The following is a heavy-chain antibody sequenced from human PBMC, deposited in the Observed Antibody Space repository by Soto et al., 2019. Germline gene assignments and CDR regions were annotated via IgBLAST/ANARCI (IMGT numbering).Heavy chain of an antibody. J-gene: IGHJ4*02. CDR1: GFTFNNAW. V-gene: IGHV3-15*07. CDR2: IKSKTNDGTT. D-gene: IGHD4-17*01. CDR3: LANGAYVHF. Sequence: GGSLRLSCAASGFTFNNAWMNWVRQAPGKGLEWVGHIKSKTNDGTTDYAAPVNGRFTISRDDSKNTLYLQMNSLKTEDTAVYYCLANGAYVHFWGPGTLVTVSS.